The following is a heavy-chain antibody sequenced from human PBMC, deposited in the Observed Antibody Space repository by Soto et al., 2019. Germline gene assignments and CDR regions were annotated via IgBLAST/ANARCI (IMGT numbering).Heavy chain of an antibody. Sequence: ASVKVSCKASGYTFTSYGISWVRQAPGQGLEWMGWINPNSGGTNYAQKFQGWVTMTRDTSISTAYMELSRLRSDDTAVYYCAREYYDILTGYSTGHYYYYYMDVWGKGTTVTVSS. J-gene: IGHJ6*03. D-gene: IGHD3-9*01. CDR3: AREYYDILTGYSTGHYYYYYMDV. V-gene: IGHV1-2*04. CDR2: INPNSGGT. CDR1: GYTFTSYG.